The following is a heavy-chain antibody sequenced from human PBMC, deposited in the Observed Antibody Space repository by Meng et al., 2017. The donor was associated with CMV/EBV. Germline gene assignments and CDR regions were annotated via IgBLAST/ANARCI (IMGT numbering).Heavy chain of an antibody. Sequence: QVDVAEFGGGVVQPGRSLRLSCAVSGFMFSDYGMHWVRQAPGKAPEWVAFILKDGSDKFYRDPVKGRFTISRDPGKNTLYLQMDSLRPEDTAIYYCVRDGDSSNWPLDYWGQGTLVTVSS. V-gene: IGHV3-30*03. J-gene: IGHJ4*02. CDR2: ILKDGSDK. D-gene: IGHD6-13*01. CDR3: VRDGDSSNWPLDY. CDR1: GFMFSDYG.